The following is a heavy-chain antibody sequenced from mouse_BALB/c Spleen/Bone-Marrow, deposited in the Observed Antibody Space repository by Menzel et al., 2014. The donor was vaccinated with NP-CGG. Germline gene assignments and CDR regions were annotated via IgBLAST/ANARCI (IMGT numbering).Heavy chain of an antibody. CDR3: ARGDYGGFAY. V-gene: IGHV14-3*02. CDR1: GFNIKDTY. D-gene: IGHD2-4*01. CDR2: IDPANGNT. Sequence: VQLQQSGAELVKPGASVKLSCTASGFNIKDTYMHWVKQRPEQGLEWIGRIDPANGNTRYDPKFQGKATITADTSSDTAYLQLSSLTSEDTAVYYCARGDYGGFAYWGQGTLVTVSA. J-gene: IGHJ3*01.